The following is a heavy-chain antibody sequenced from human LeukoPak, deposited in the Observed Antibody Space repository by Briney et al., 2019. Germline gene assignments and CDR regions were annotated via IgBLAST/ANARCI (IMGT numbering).Heavy chain of an antibody. CDR2: ISGSGGST. Sequence: PGGSLRLSCAASGFTFSSYGMSWVRQAPGKGLEWVSAISGSGGSTYYADSVKGRFTISRDNSKNTLYLQMNSLRAEDTAVYYCAKIRDYYYYYMDVWGKGTTVTISS. CDR1: GFTFSSYG. D-gene: IGHD3-3*02. J-gene: IGHJ6*03. V-gene: IGHV3-23*01. CDR3: AKIRDYYYYYMDV.